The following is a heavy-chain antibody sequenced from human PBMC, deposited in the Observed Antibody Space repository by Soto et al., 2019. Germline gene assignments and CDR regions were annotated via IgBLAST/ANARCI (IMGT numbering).Heavy chain of an antibody. Sequence: ERHLVESGGGLVKPGGSLRLSCAVSGFTFSSFSMNWVRQAPGKGLEWVSSISSSSGYIYYADSVKGRFTIPRDNANNSLSLQMNSLRAEDTAVYYCARGGYGSSWNAAFDIWGQGTMVTVSS. D-gene: IGHD6-13*01. J-gene: IGHJ3*02. CDR1: GFTFSSFS. V-gene: IGHV3-21*01. CDR2: ISSSSGYI. CDR3: ARGGYGSSWNAAFDI.